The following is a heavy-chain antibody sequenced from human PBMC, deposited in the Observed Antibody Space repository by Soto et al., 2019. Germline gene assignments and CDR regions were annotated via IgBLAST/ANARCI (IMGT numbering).Heavy chain of an antibody. CDR1: GFTFSSYA. J-gene: IGHJ4*02. Sequence: EVQLLESGGGLVQPGGSLRLSCAASGFTFSSYAMSWVRQAPGKGLEWVSAISGSGGSTYYADTVKGRCTISRDKSNTALYIQMNSRRAEERAVYYCAKETSTGYQLLSYYFVYWGQGSLVSVSS. V-gene: IGHV3-23*01. D-gene: IGHD2-2*01. CDR3: AKETSTGYQLLSYYFVY. CDR2: ISGSGGST.